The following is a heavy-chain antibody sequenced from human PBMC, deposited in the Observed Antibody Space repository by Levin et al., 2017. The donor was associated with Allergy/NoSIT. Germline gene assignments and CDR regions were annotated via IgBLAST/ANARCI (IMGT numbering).Heavy chain of an antibody. CDR2: IYSGGST. CDR3: ARVRIAAAGIDY. V-gene: IGHV3-53*01. CDR1: GFTVSSNY. J-gene: IGHJ4*02. Sequence: GESLKISCAASGFTVSSNYMSWVRQAPGKGLEWVSVIYSGGSTYYADSVKGRFTISRDNSKNTLYLQMNSLRAEDTAVYYCARVRIAAAGIDYWGQGTLVTVSS. D-gene: IGHD6-13*01.